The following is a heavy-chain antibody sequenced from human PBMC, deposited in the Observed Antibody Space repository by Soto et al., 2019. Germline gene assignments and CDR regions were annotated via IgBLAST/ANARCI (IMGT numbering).Heavy chain of an antibody. CDR2: INPNSGGT. Sequence: ASVKVSCKASGYTFTGYYMHWVRQAPGQGLEWMGWINPNSGGTNYAQKFQGRVTMTRDTSISTAYMELSRLRSDDTAVYYCRAFGYCSSTSCYSAVVDYWGQGTLVTVPQ. CDR3: RAFGYCSSTSCYSAVVDY. J-gene: IGHJ4*02. D-gene: IGHD2-2*01. V-gene: IGHV1-2*02. CDR1: GYTFTGYY.